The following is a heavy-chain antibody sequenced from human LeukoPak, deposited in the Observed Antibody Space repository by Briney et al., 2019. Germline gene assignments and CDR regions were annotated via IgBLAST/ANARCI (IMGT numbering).Heavy chain of an antibody. D-gene: IGHD3-10*01. CDR1: GFTFSNYS. CDR3: ARGNMVRGVIGSRYYYYYMDV. J-gene: IGHJ6*03. Sequence: GGSLRLSCAASGFTFSNYSMNWVRQAPGKGLEWVSAISSSSSYIYYADSVKGRFTISRDNAKNSLYLQMNSLRAEDTAVYYCARGNMVRGVIGSRYYYYYMDVWGKGTTVTISS. V-gene: IGHV3-21*01. CDR2: ISSSSSYI.